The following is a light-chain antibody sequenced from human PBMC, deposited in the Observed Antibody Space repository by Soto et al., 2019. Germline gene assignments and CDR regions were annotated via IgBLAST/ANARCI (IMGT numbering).Light chain of an antibody. CDR2: GAS. Sequence: IVMTQSPATVPASPVEVVTVSFRASQSISSNLVWYQQKAGQAPRLLIYGASTRATGIPARFSGSGSGTEFTLTVSSLQSEDFAVYYCQQYDNWPTFGQGTKVDIK. J-gene: IGKJ1*01. CDR3: QQYDNWPT. V-gene: IGKV3-15*01. CDR1: QSISSN.